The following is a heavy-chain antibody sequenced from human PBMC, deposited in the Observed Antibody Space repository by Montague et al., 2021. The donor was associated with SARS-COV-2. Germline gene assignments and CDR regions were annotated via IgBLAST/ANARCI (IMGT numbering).Heavy chain of an antibody. V-gene: IGHV4-34*01. J-gene: IGHJ6*02. CDR2: IGHSRNT. D-gene: IGHD5-18*01. CDR1: GGSFSGYY. Sequence: SETLSLTCAVYGGSFSGYYWSWIRQVPGKGLEWIGEIGHSRNTDHNPSLKSRVTISVDTSKNQFSLNLISVTAADTAVYYCARGRNPSRAYAYGSLSLVYFALDVWGQGTTVTVSS. CDR3: ARGRNPSRAYAYGSLSLVYFALDV.